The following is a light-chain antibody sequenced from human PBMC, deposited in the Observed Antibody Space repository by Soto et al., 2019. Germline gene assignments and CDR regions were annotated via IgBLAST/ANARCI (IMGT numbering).Light chain of an antibody. CDR2: DTS. V-gene: IGKV3-15*01. J-gene: IGKJ5*01. CDR3: QQYNKWPPIT. Sequence: EVVLTQSPATLSVSPGERATLSCRASQSVSIKLAWYQHKPGQAPRLLIYDTSTRATGIPARFSGSGSGTEFTLTISSLQSEDFAVYYCQQYNKWPPITFGQGTRLEIK. CDR1: QSVSIK.